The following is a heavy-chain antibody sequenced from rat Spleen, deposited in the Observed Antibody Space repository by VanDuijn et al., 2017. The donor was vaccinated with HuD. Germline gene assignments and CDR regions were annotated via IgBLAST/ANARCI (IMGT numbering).Heavy chain of an antibody. CDR3: ARSVFDY. CDR1: GFTFSAYA. J-gene: IGHJ2*01. Sequence: EVQLVESGGGLVQPGNSLKLSCAASGFTFSAYAMAWVRQSPKKGLEWVATIIYDGSDTYYRDSVKGRFTISRDNAKITLYLQMDSLRSEDTATYYCARSVFDYWGQGVMVTVSS. CDR2: IIYDGSDT. V-gene: IGHV5-17*01.